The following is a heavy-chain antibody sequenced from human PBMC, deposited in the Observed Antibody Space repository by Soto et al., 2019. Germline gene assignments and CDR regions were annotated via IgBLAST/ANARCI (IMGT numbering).Heavy chain of an antibody. J-gene: IGHJ4*02. CDR2: ISGNGANT. V-gene: IGHV3-23*01. Sequence: GGSLRLSCAASGFTFSSYAMTWVRQAPGEGLEWVSTISGNGANTHYADSVKGRFSISRDNSKNTLYIQMNSLRADDTAVYYCAKDYGSPRYFFDYWGQGALVTVSS. CDR3: AKDYGSPRYFFDY. D-gene: IGHD6-19*01. CDR1: GFTFSSYA.